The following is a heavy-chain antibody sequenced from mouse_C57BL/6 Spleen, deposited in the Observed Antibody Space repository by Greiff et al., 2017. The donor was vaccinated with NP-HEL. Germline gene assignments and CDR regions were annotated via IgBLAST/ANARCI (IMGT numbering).Heavy chain of an antibody. V-gene: IGHV1-63*01. Sequence: QVHVKQSGAELVRPGTSVKMSCKASGYTFTNYWIGWAKQRPGHGLEWIGDIYPGGGYTNYTEKFKGKATLTADKSSSTAYMQFSSLTSEDSAIYYGARDGAAMDYWGQGTSVTVSS. CDR3: ARDGAAMDY. CDR2: IYPGGGYT. J-gene: IGHJ4*01. CDR1: GYTFTNYW.